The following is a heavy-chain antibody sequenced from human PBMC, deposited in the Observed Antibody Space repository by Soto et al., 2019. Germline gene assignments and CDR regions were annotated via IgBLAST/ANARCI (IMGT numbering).Heavy chain of an antibody. Sequence: KTGGSLRLSCAASGFTFSDYYMSWIRQAPGKGLEWVSYISSSSSYTNYADSVKGRFTISRDNAKNSLYLQMNSLRAEDTAVYYCAREVVVVAGAVRGMDVWGQGTTVTVSS. CDR2: ISSSSSYT. V-gene: IGHV3-11*06. CDR3: AREVVVVAGAVRGMDV. J-gene: IGHJ6*02. CDR1: GFTFSDYY. D-gene: IGHD2-15*01.